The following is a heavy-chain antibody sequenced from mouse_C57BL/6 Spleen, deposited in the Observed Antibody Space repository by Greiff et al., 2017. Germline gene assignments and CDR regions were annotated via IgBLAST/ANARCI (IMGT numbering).Heavy chain of an antibody. D-gene: IGHD1-1*01. CDR1: GYTFTTYT. J-gene: IGHJ2*01. Sequence: ESGAELARPGASVKMSCKASGYTFTTYTLHWVKQRPGQGLDWIGYISTSSGYPTSNQKFKDKATVTASKSATTVYMQRSSLTPEDSAVYYWARDYGSFYCNYWGQGTTRTVSS. CDR3: ARDYGSFYCNY. V-gene: IGHV1-4*01. CDR2: ISTSSGYP.